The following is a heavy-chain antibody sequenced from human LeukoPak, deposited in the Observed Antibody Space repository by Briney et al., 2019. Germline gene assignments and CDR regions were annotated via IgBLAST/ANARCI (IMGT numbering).Heavy chain of an antibody. CDR3: ARFQWLVSYFDY. J-gene: IGHJ4*02. V-gene: IGHV3-53*01. CDR2: IYSGGST. D-gene: IGHD6-19*01. CDR1: GFTVSSNY. Sequence: GGSLRLSCAASGFTVSSNYMSWVRQAPGKGLEWVSVIYSGGSTYYADSVKGRFTISRDNAKNSLYLQMNSLRAEDTAVYYCARFQWLVSYFDYWGQGTLVTVSS.